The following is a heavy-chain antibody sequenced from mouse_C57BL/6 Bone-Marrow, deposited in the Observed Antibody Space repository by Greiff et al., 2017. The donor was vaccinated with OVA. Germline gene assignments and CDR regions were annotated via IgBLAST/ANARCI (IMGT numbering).Heavy chain of an antibody. D-gene: IGHD3-3*01. V-gene: IGHV1-69*01. J-gene: IGHJ4*01. CDR3: ATGTDYAMDY. Sequence: QVQLQQPGAELVMPGASVKLSCKASGYTFTSYWMHWVKQRPGQGLEWIGESDPSDSYTNYTQKFKGKSTLTVDKSSITAYMQLSSLTSEDSAVYYCATGTDYAMDYWGQGTSVTVSS. CDR2: SDPSDSYT. CDR1: GYTFTSYW.